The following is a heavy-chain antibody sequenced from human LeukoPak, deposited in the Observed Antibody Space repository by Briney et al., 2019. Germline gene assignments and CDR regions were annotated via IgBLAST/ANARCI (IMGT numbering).Heavy chain of an antibody. Sequence: TSETLSLTCAVYGGSFSGYYWSWIRQPPGKGLEWIGEINHSGSTNYNPSLKSRVTISVDTSKNQFYLKLSSVTAADTAVYYCARDLAAPAGTAKDRWFDPWGQGTLVTVSS. V-gene: IGHV4-34*01. D-gene: IGHD6-13*01. CDR2: INHSGST. CDR1: GGSFSGYY. J-gene: IGHJ5*02. CDR3: ARDLAAPAGTAKDRWFDP.